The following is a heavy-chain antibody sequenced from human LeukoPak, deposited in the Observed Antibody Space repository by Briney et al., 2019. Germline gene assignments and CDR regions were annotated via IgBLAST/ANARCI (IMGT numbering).Heavy chain of an antibody. CDR1: GFIFSTSA. Sequence: GGSLRLSCAASGFIFSTSAMHWVRQAPGKGLEWVAVISYDGSKKYYAESVKGRFTISRDNSKNTLYLQVNSLRAEDTAVYYCAKDWAGNGGFDYWGQGTLVTASS. CDR3: AKDWAGNGGFDY. V-gene: IGHV3-30*18. J-gene: IGHJ4*02. CDR2: ISYDGSKK. D-gene: IGHD4-23*01.